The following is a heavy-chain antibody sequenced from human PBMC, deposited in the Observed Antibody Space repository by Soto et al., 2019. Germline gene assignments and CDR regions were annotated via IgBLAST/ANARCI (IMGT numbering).Heavy chain of an antibody. CDR1: DFTLSNAW. J-gene: IGHJ4*02. CDR3: TADTSFGSGWSHDH. CDR2: VKTKSEGDTT. D-gene: IGHD6-19*01. Sequence: EVHLVESGGGLVKPGGSLRLSCAASDFTLSNAWMNWVRQGPGKGLEWVARVKTKSEGDTTDYAASVKCRFIISRDDSENTPYLQMHSLKTEDTGVYYCTADTSFGSGWSHDHWGQRPLVNVS. V-gene: IGHV3-15*07.